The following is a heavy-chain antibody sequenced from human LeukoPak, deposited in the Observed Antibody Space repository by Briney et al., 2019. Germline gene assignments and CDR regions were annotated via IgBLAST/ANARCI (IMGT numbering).Heavy chain of an antibody. CDR1: GFTFSSYA. D-gene: IGHD3-3*01. Sequence: GGSLRLSCAASGFTFSSYAMSWVRQAPGKGLEWVSAISGSGGSTYYADSVKGRFTISRDNSKNTLYLQMNSLRAEDTAVYYCAKDPGGGSDYDFWSGYYMSGYFDYWGQGTLVTVSS. V-gene: IGHV3-23*01. CDR3: AKDPGGGSDYDFWSGYYMSGYFDY. J-gene: IGHJ4*02. CDR2: ISGSGGST.